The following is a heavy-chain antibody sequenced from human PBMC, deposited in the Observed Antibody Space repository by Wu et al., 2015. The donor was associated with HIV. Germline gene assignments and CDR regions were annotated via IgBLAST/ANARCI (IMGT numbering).Heavy chain of an antibody. V-gene: IGHV1-69*05. CDR2: IIPIFGTA. J-gene: IGHJ3*02. Sequence: QVQLVQSGAEVKKPGSSVKVSCKASGGTFSSYAISWVRQAPGQGLEWMGGIIPIFGTANYAQKFQGRVTITTDESTSTAYMELSSLRSEDTAVYYCARAGLYQTSGDRHAFDIWGQGDNGHRLF. D-gene: IGHD3-10*01. CDR3: ARAGLYQTSGDRHAFDI. CDR1: GGTFSSYA.